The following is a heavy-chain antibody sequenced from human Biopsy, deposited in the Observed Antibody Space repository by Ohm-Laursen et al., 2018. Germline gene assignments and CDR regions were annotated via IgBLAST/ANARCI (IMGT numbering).Heavy chain of an antibody. Sequence: ASVKVSCKASGYNFGNYYINWVRQVPGQGLEWLGVLNPVAEATIYAQKFQDRITLTRDTSTNTVYMGLTSLSFEDTAVYYCARESPLRLGVCGAIRCFQEVFGMDVWGQGTTVIVSS. D-gene: IGHD2-21*01. CDR3: ARESPLRLGVCGAIRCFQEVFGMDV. J-gene: IGHJ6*02. CDR1: GYNFGNYY. CDR2: LNPVAEAT. V-gene: IGHV1-46*01.